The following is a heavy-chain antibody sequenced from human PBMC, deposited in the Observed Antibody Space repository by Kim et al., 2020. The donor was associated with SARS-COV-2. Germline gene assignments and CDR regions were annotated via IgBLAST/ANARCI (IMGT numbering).Heavy chain of an antibody. J-gene: IGHJ6*02. Sequence: SETLSLTCTVSGGSISSSSYYWGWIRQPPGKGLEWIGSIYYSGSTYYNPSLKSRVTISVDTSKNQFSLKLSSVTAADTAVYYCARSWVSSSAGYFDLAYYYGMDVWGQGTTVTVYS. V-gene: IGHV4-39*01. CDR3: ARSWVSSSAGYFDLAYYYGMDV. CDR1: GGSISSSSYY. D-gene: IGHD3-9*01. CDR2: IYYSGST.